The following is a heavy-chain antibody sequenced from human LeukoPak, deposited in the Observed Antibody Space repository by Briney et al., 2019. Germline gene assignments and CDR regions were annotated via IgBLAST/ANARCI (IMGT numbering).Heavy chain of an antibody. CDR2: IKSKTDGGTT. Sequence: PGGSQRLSCAASGFTFSNAWMSWVRQAPGKGLEWVGRIKSKTDGGTTDYVSPVKGRFTISRDYSKNTLYLQMNSLKTEDTAVYYCTTKVTVTTGFDYWGQGTLVTVSS. CDR1: GFTFSNAW. J-gene: IGHJ4*02. D-gene: IGHD4-17*01. CDR3: TTKVTVTTGFDY. V-gene: IGHV3-15*01.